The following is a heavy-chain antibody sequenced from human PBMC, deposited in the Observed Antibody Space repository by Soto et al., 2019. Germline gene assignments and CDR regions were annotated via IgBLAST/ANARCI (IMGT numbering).Heavy chain of an antibody. Sequence: SETLSLTCDVSGGSISSSNWWTWVRQPPGKGLEWIVEIYHSWSTNYNPSLKSRVTISIDKSKNQFSLKLTSVTAADTAVYYCAREGSYSAYNFAHGIRLWSFDFWGQGALVTVSS. CDR3: AREGSYSAYNFAHGIRLWSFDF. J-gene: IGHJ4*02. CDR1: GGSISSSNW. V-gene: IGHV4-4*02. D-gene: IGHD5-12*01. CDR2: IYHSWST.